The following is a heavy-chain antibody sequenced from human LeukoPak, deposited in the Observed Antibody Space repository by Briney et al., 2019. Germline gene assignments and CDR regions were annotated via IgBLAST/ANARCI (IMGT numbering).Heavy chain of an antibody. D-gene: IGHD3-3*01. Sequence: SETLSLTCTVSGGSISSDSYSWGWIRQPPGRGLEWIGNIFYSGSTNYNPSLKSRVTISVDTSKNQFSLKLSSVTAADTAVYYCARDNDFWSGSNYYYYYMDVWGKGTTVTVSS. CDR1: GGSISSDSYS. CDR2: IFYSGST. CDR3: ARDNDFWSGSNYYYYYMDV. J-gene: IGHJ6*03. V-gene: IGHV4-61*01.